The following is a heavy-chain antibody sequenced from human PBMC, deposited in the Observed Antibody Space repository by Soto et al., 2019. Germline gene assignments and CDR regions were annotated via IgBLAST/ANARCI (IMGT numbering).Heavy chain of an antibody. V-gene: IGHV1-69*06. CDR2: IIPIFGTA. Sequence: SVKVSCKASGGTFSSYAISWVRQAPGQGLEWMGGIIPIFGTANYAQKFQGRVTITADKSTSTAYMELSSLRSEDTAVYYCARSSPPLSRINMIVVVPGAFDIWGQGTMVSVSS. CDR1: GGTFSSYA. J-gene: IGHJ3*02. D-gene: IGHD3-22*01. CDR3: ARSSPPLSRINMIVVVPGAFDI.